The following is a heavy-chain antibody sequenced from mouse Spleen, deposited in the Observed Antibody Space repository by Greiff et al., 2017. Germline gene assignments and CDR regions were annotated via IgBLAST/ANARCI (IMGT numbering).Heavy chain of an antibody. CDR1: GFTFSSYA. Sequence: EVHLVESGGGLVKPGGSLKLSCAASGFTFSSYAMSWVRQTPEKRLEWVATISSGGSYTYYPDSVKGRFTISRDNAKNTLYLQMSSLRSEDTAMYYCARGRPSTVYYFDYWGQGTTLTVSS. J-gene: IGHJ2*01. CDR2: ISSGGSYT. CDR3: ARGRPSTVYYFDY. V-gene: IGHV5-9-3*01. D-gene: IGHD2-1*01.